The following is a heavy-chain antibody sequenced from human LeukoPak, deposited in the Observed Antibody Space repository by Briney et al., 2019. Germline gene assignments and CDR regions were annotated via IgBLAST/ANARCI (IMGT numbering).Heavy chain of an antibody. CDR2: ISYDGSNI. CDR3: AKIPGAKRESD. J-gene: IGHJ3*01. D-gene: IGHD2-2*02. CDR1: GFTFSTYA. Sequence: PGGSLRLSCAASGFTFSTYAMHWVRQAPGKGLEWVADISYDGSNIFYADSVKGRFTISRDNSKNTLYLQMNSLRAEDTAVYYCAKIPGAKRESDWGQGTMVTVSS. V-gene: IGHV3-30-3*02.